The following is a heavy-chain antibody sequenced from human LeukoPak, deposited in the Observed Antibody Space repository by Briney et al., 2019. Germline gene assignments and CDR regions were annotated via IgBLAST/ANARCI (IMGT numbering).Heavy chain of an antibody. CDR3: ARHGLPDIVVVPAAIRDDNWFDP. CDR1: GYSISSGYY. J-gene: IGHJ5*02. Sequence: SETLSLTCAVSGYSISSGYYWGWIRQPPGKGLEWIGSIHHSGSTYYIPSLKSRVTLSVDTSKNQFSLKLSSVTAADTAVYYCARHGLPDIVVVPAAIRDDNWFDPWGQGTLVTVSS. D-gene: IGHD2-2*01. V-gene: IGHV4-38-2*01. CDR2: IHHSGST.